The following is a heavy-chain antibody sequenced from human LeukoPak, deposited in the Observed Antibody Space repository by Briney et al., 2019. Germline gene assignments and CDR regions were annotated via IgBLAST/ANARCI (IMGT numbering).Heavy chain of an antibody. Sequence: PSETLSLTCTISGGSVSDYYWSWIRQSPGKGLEWIGYIYHTGSTSYRPSLKSRVTISADTSQNQFSLKLSSVTAADTAVYYCASRKLGNDYWGQGTLVTVSS. D-gene: IGHD7-27*01. CDR1: GGSVSDYY. V-gene: IGHV4-59*02. CDR3: ASRKLGNDY. CDR2: IYHTGST. J-gene: IGHJ4*02.